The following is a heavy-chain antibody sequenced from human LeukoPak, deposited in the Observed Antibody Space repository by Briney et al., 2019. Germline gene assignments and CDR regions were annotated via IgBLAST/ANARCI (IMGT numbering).Heavy chain of an antibody. J-gene: IGHJ4*02. CDR1: GYTFTNYD. Sequence: GASVKVSCKASGYTFTNYDINWVRQASGQGLEWMGWMNPKSGDTGFAQKFQGRVTMTRDTSINTAYMELSSLRSEDAAVYYCARDRLLGVGPPRYRPPDYWGQGTLVTVSS. CDR3: ARDRLLGVGPPRYRPPDY. V-gene: IGHV1-8*01. D-gene: IGHD2-15*01. CDR2: MNPKSGDT.